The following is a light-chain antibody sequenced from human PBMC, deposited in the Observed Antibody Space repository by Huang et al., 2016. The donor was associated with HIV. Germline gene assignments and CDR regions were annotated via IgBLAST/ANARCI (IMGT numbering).Light chain of an antibody. CDR2: DAS. CDR3: QQYDGLPYT. Sequence: DMQMTQSLSSLSTFIGDKVPITCQASQDIGQYLNWYQQRPWKAPELRIYDASSLETAVTSRFSGGWSGTTFTFTISNLRPEYFATYYCQQYDGLPYTFGQGT. V-gene: IGKV1-33*01. J-gene: IGKJ2*01. CDR1: QDIGQY.